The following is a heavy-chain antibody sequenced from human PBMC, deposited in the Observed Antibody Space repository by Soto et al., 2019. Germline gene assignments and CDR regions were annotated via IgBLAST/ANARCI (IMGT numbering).Heavy chain of an antibody. CDR2: IYYSGST. CDR3: ATYGSGSYKPTTFDY. V-gene: IGHV4-31*03. CDR1: GGSISSGGYY. D-gene: IGHD3-10*01. Sequence: QVQLQESGPGLVKPSQTLSLTCTVSGGSISSGGYYWSWIRQHPGKGLEWIGYIYYSGSTYYNPSLQSRVTISVDTSKNQSSLTLSSVTAADTAVYYCATYGSGSYKPTTFDYWGQGTLVTVSS. J-gene: IGHJ4*02.